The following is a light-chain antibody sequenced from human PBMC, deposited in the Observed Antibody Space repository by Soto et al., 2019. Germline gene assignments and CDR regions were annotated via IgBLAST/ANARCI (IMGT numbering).Light chain of an antibody. J-gene: IGKJ1*01. CDR1: QTISSW. Sequence: DIQMTQSPSTLSGSVGDRVTITCRASQTISSWLAWYQQKPGKAPKLLIHKASTLKSGVPSRFSGSGSGTEFTLTISRLQPDDFATYYCQHYNSYSEAFGQGTKVDIK. CDR3: QHYNSYSEA. V-gene: IGKV1-5*03. CDR2: KAS.